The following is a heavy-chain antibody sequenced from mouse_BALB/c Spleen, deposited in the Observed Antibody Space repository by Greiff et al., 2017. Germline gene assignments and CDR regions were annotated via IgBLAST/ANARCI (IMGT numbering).Heavy chain of an antibody. CDR1: GFTFSDYY. Sequence: EVMLVESGGGLVKPGGSLKLSCAASGFTFSDYYMYWVRQTPEKRLEWVATISDGGSYTYYPDSVKGRFTISRDNAKNNLYLQMSSLKSEDTAMDYCARERELGYYFDYWGQGTTLTVSS. J-gene: IGHJ2*01. CDR2: ISDGGSYT. V-gene: IGHV5-4*02. CDR3: ARERELGYYFDY. D-gene: IGHD4-1*01.